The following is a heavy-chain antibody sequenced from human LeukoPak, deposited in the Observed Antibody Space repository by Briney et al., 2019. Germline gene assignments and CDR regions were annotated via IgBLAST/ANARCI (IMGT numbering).Heavy chain of an antibody. D-gene: IGHD3-3*01. CDR2: ISSSSSTI. CDR1: GFNFFSYN. Sequence: PGGSLRLSCAASGFNFFSYNMNWVRQAPGKGVEWVSYISSSSSTIYYADSVRGRFTMSRDNAKKSLSLQMNSLRAEDTAVYYCARDPGLSGYYLDHWGQGTLVTVSS. CDR3: ARDPGLSGYYLDH. J-gene: IGHJ4*02. V-gene: IGHV3-48*01.